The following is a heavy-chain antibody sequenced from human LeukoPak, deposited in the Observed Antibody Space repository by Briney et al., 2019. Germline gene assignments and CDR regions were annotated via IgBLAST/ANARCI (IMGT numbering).Heavy chain of an antibody. J-gene: IGHJ4*02. CDR3: ARGGGGWYEDY. Sequence: SETLSLTCTVSGGSISSGSYYWNWIRQPAGKGLEWIGYIYYSGSTNYNPSLKSRVAMSVDTSKNQFSLKLSSVTAADTVVYYCARGGGGWYEDYWGQGTLVTVSS. CDR2: IYYSGST. D-gene: IGHD6-19*01. V-gene: IGHV4-61*10. CDR1: GGSISSGSYY.